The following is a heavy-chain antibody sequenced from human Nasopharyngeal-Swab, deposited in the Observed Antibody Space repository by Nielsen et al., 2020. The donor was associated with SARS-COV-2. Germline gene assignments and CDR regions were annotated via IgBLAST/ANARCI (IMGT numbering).Heavy chain of an antibody. J-gene: IGHJ4*02. Sequence: ASAKVSCKVSGYTLTELSMLWVRQAPRKGLEWMGGFDPEDGETIYAQKFQGRVTMTEDTSTDTAYMELSSLRSEDTAVYYCATDDHYDSRGLDYWGQGTLVTVSS. CDR3: ATDDHYDSRGLDY. CDR2: FDPEDGET. CDR1: GYTLTELS. V-gene: IGHV1-24*01. D-gene: IGHD3-22*01.